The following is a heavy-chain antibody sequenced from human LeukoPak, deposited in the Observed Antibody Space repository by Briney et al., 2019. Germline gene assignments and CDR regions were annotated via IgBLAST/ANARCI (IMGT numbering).Heavy chain of an antibody. D-gene: IGHD4-17*01. CDR1: GFTFSSYE. CDR2: ISSSGSTI. V-gene: IGHV3-48*03. CDR3: ARDRGVFGDYGDYGVFDY. J-gene: IGHJ4*02. Sequence: GGSLRLSCAASGFTFSSYEMNWVRQAPGKGLEWVSYISSSGSTIFYADSVKGRFTISRDNAKNSLYLQMYSLRAEDTAVYYCARDRGVFGDYGDYGVFDYWGQGTLVTVSS.